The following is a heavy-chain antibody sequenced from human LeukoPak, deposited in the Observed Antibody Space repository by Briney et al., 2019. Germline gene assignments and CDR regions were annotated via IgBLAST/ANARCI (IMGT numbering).Heavy chain of an antibody. D-gene: IGHD1-26*01. Sequence: SSETLSLTCTVSGGSISNYYWSWIRQPPGKGLEWIGYIYYSGSTNYNPSLKSRVTISLDTSKNQFSLKLSSVTAADTAVHYCARASSGSWIDYWGQGTLVTVSS. CDR1: GGSISNYY. CDR2: IYYSGST. CDR3: ARASSGSWIDY. J-gene: IGHJ4*02. V-gene: IGHV4-59*01.